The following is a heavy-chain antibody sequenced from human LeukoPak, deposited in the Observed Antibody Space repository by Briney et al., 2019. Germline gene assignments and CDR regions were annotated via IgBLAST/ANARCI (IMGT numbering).Heavy chain of an antibody. CDR2: MNPNSGNT. V-gene: IGHV1-8*01. CDR3: ARGAEAGHNFDY. Sequence: ASVKVSCKASGYTFTSYDINWVRQTTGQGLEWMGWMNPNSGNTGYAQKSQGRVTMTRNTSISTAYMELSSLRSEDTAVYYCARGAEAGHNFDYWGQGTLVTVSS. D-gene: IGHD6-19*01. CDR1: GYTFTSYD. J-gene: IGHJ4*02.